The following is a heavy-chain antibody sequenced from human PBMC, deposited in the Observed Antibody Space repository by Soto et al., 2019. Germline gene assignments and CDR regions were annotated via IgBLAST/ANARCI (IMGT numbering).Heavy chain of an antibody. J-gene: IGHJ4*02. V-gene: IGHV1-24*01. CDR3: AILYQPLLYLAYRHFDY. CDR2: FDPEDGET. CDR1: GYTLTELS. D-gene: IGHD2-2*02. Sequence: ASVKVSCKVSGYTLTELSMHWVRQAPGKGLEWMGGFDPEDGETIYAQKFQGRVTMTEDTSTDTAYMELSSLRSEDTAVYYCAILYQPLLYLAYRHFDYWGQGTLVTVSS.